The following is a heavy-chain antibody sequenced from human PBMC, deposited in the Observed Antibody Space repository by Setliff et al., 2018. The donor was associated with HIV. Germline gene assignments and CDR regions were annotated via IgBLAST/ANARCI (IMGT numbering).Heavy chain of an antibody. CDR3: ASGREAVAGALHFDY. CDR1: GGSIYGSDYY. CDR2: IYYSGST. D-gene: IGHD6-19*01. Sequence: PSETLSLTCTVSGGSIYGSDYYWGWIRQPPGKGLESIGSIYYSGSTYYKPSLKSRVTISVDTSKNQFSLKLNSVTAADTAVYYCASGREAVAGALHFDYWGQGPLVTVSS. V-gene: IGHV4-39*07. J-gene: IGHJ4*02.